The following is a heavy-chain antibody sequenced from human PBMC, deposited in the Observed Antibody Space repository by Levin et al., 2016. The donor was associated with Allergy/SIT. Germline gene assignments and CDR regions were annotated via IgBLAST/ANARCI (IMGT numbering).Heavy chain of an antibody. D-gene: IGHD3-10*01. CDR3: VNGGYERNYYGSGSYYNARGTNTYGMDV. J-gene: IGHJ6*02. V-gene: IGHV3-64D*09. CDR2: ISSNGGST. Sequence: WIRQPPGKGLEYVSAISSNGGSTYYADSVKGRFTISRDNSKNTLYLQMSSLRAEDTAVYYCVNGGYERNYYGSGSYYNARGTNTYGMDVWGQGTTVTVSS.